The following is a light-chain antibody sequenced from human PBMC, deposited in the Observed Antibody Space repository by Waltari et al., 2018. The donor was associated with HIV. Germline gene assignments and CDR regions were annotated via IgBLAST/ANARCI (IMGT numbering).Light chain of an antibody. Sequence: SYVLTQPPSVSVAPGQTATITCGGNNIGNKNVQWSQQKPGQAPVLVVYDDSDRPSGIPERFSGSNSGNTATLTISRVEVGDEADYYCQVWDGSSDHPKVVLGGGTKLTVL. CDR1: NIGNKN. J-gene: IGLJ2*01. V-gene: IGLV3-21*02. CDR3: QVWDGSSDHPKVV. CDR2: DDS.